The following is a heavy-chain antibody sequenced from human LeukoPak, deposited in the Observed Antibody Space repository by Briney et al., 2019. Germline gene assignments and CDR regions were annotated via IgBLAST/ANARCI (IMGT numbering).Heavy chain of an antibody. CDR3: ARARRGSYPSSDY. CDR1: GFTSSDHY. D-gene: IGHD1-26*01. J-gene: IGHJ4*02. V-gene: IGHV3-72*01. CDR2: TRNKANSYTT. Sequence: PGGSLRLSSAAPGFTSSDHYIDWVRRAPGKGLEWVGRTRNKANSYTTEYAASVKGRFTISRDDLKNSLFLQMNSLMTEDTAVYYCARARRGSYPSSDYWGQGTLVTVSS.